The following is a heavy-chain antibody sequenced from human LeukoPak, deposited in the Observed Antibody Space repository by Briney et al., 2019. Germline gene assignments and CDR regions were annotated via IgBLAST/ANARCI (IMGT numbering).Heavy chain of an antibody. V-gene: IGHV3-21*01. J-gene: IGHJ4*02. CDR3: ARPRGDYEGFDY. CDR2: ISSSSSYI. D-gene: IGHD4-17*01. Sequence: RPGGSLRLSCAASGFTFSSYSMNWVRQAPGKGLEWVSSISSSSSYIYYADSVKGRFTISRDNAKNSLYLQMNSLRAEDTAVHYCARPRGDYEGFDYWGQGTLVTVSS. CDR1: GFTFSSYS.